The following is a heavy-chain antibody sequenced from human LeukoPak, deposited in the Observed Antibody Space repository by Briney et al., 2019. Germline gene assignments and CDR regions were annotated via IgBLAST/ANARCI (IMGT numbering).Heavy chain of an antibody. CDR2: ISSSGGST. V-gene: IGHV3-23*01. CDR1: GFTFSSYA. D-gene: IGHD6-19*01. Sequence: PGGSLRLSRAASGFTFSSYAMSWVRQAPGKGLEWVSAISSSGGSTYYADSVKDRFTISRDNSKNTLYLQMNSLRAEDTAVYYCAKEQSLGEAPFYYFDYWGQGTLVTVSS. CDR3: AKEQSLGEAPFYYFDY. J-gene: IGHJ4*02.